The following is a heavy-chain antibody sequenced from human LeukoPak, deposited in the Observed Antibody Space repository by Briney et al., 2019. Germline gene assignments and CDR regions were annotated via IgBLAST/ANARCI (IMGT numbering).Heavy chain of an antibody. CDR2: IIPIYGRA. D-gene: IGHD3-22*01. CDR3: AGFFYDSSNDAFDI. Sequence: SVKVSCKASGVTFGSYDFTFTSSAISWVRQAPGQGLEWMGGIIPIYGRANYPQKFQGRVSVTADESTRTVTMQLSSLRSEDTAVYYCAGFFYDSSNDAFDIWGQGTVVTVS. V-gene: IGHV1-69*13. J-gene: IGHJ3*02. CDR1: GVTFGSYDFTFTSSA.